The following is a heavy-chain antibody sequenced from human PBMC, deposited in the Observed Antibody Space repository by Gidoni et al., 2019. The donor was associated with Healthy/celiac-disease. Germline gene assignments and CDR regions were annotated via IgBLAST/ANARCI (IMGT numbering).Heavy chain of an antibody. CDR2: ISWIGGRI. V-gene: IGHV3-9*01. CDR3: AKDRSLGYYDSSGYNYGMDV. Sequence: DVQLVESGGGLVQHGRSLRPSCAASGFTFDDYAMHWVRQAPGKGLEWVSGISWIGGRIGYADSVKGRFTISRDNAKNSLYLQMNSLRAENTALYYCAKDRSLGYYDSSGYNYGMDVWGQGTTVTVSS. CDR1: GFTFDDYA. D-gene: IGHD3-22*01. J-gene: IGHJ6*02.